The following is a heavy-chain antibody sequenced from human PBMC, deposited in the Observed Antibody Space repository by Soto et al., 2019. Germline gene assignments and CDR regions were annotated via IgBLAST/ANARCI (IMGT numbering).Heavy chain of an antibody. D-gene: IGHD4-17*01. CDR3: ARSEATVFDY. J-gene: IGHJ4*02. CDR2: THHSGRT. CDR1: GGSISSSGYY. V-gene: IGHV4-4*02. Sequence: SETLSLTCAVSGGSISSSGYYWNWVRQPPGKGLEWIGETHHSGRTNYNPSLKSRVTISVDRSKNHFSLNLSSVTAADTAVYYCARSEATVFDYWGQGTLVTVSS.